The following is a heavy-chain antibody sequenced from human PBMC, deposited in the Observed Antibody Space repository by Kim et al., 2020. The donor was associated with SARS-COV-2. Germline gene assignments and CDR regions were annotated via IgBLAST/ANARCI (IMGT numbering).Heavy chain of an antibody. CDR2: INTNTGNP. CDR1: GYTFTSYA. CDR3: ARVHSSSWYSGRGDAFDI. Sequence: ASVKVSCKASGYTFTSYAMNWVRQAPGQGLEWMGWINTNTGNPTYAQGFTGRFVFSLDTSVSTAYLQISSLKAEDTAVYYCARVHSSSWYSGRGDAFDIWGQGTMVTVSS. V-gene: IGHV7-4-1*02. D-gene: IGHD6-13*01. J-gene: IGHJ3*02.